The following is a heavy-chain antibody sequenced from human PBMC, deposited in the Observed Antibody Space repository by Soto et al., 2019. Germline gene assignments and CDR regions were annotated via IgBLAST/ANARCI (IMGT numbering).Heavy chain of an antibody. V-gene: IGHV1-18*01. CDR1: GYTFTSYA. CDR3: ASTVVVTAYDAFDI. Sequence: ASVKVSCKASGYTFTSYAMHWVRQAPGQGLEWMGWISAYNGNTNYAQKLQGRVTMTTDTSTSTAYMELRSLRSDDTAVYYCASTVVVTAYDAFDIWGQGTMVTVSS. J-gene: IGHJ3*02. CDR2: ISAYNGNT. D-gene: IGHD2-21*02.